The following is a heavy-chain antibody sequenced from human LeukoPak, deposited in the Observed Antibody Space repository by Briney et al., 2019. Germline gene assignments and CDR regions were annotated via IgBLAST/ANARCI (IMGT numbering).Heavy chain of an antibody. CDR3: AKLPGTYMYYFDY. J-gene: IGHJ4*02. CDR1: GFTLRCYA. Sequence: GGSLRLSCAASGFTLRCYAMSWVRQAPGKGLEWVSASGSGGSTYYADSVKGRFTISRDNSKNTLYLQMNSLRAEDTAVYYCAKLPGTYMYYFDYWGQGTLVTVSS. V-gene: IGHV3-23*01. D-gene: IGHD1-1*01. CDR2: SGSGGST.